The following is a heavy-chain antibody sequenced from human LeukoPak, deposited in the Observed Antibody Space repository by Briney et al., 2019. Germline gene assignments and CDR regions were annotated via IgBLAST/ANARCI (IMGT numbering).Heavy chain of an antibody. D-gene: IGHD3-10*01. V-gene: IGHV1-69*13. Sequence: SVKVSCKASGGTFSSYAISWVRQAPGQGLEWMGGIIPIFGTANYAQEFQGRVTITADESTSTAYMELSSLRSEDTAVYYCARGLVVRGVTPYYFDYWGQGTLVTVSS. CDR1: GGTFSSYA. J-gene: IGHJ4*02. CDR2: IIPIFGTA. CDR3: ARGLVVRGVTPYYFDY.